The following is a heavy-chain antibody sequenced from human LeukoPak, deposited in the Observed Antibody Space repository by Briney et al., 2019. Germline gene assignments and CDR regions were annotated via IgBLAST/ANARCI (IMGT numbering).Heavy chain of an antibody. V-gene: IGHV1-69*13. Sequence: SVKVSCTASGYTFTSYYMHWVRQAPGQGLEWMGGIIPIFGTANYAQKFQGRVTITADESTSTAYMELSSLRSEDTAVYYCARVSSGESFNSPFDYWGQGTLVTVSS. CDR2: IIPIFGTA. D-gene: IGHD1-26*01. CDR1: GYTFTSYY. J-gene: IGHJ4*02. CDR3: ARVSSGESFNSPFDY.